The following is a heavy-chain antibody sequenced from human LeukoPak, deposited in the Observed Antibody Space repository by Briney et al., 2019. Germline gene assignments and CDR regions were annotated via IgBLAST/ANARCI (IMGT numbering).Heavy chain of an antibody. V-gene: IGHV3-30*02. Sequence: GGSLRLSCAASGFTFRSYGMHWVRQATGKGLEWVAFIRYGETDKYYADSVKGRFTISRDNSKNTLYLQMSSLRAEDTAVYYCARTTNYYSMDVWGKGTTVTVSS. D-gene: IGHD1-1*01. CDR1: GFTFRSYG. CDR2: IRYGETDK. CDR3: ARTTNYYSMDV. J-gene: IGHJ6*03.